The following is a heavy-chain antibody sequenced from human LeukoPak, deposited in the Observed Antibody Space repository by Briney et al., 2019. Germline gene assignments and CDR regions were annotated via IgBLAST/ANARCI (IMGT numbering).Heavy chain of an antibody. CDR2: TSYDGITK. J-gene: IGHJ4*02. CDR1: GFTFSSYG. V-gene: IGHV3-30*18. D-gene: IGHD4-11*01. CDR3: AKEGTTVTSRRIDY. Sequence: GGSLRLSCVASGFTFSSYGMHWVRRAPGKGLEWVAVTSYDGITKFYADSVKGRFTISRDNSKDTLYLQLNSLRPEDTAVYYCAKEGTTVTSRRIDYWGQGTLVTVSS.